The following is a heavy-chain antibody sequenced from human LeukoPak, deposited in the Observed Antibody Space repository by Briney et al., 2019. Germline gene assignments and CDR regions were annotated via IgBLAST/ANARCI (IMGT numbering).Heavy chain of an antibody. J-gene: IGHJ4*02. Sequence: GGSLRLSCAASGFTVSSNYMSWVRQAPGKGLEWVSVIYSGGSTYYADSVKGRFTISRDNSKNTLYLQMNSLRAEDTAVYYCALSPGYSSGWYVYYWGQGTLVTVSS. CDR2: IYSGGST. D-gene: IGHD6-19*01. CDR3: ALSPGYSSGWYVYY. V-gene: IGHV3-66*01. CDR1: GFTVSSNY.